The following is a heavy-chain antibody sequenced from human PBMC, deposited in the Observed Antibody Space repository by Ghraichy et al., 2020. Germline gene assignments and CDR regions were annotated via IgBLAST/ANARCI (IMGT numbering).Heavy chain of an antibody. J-gene: IGHJ5*02. CDR3: ARDGGEGGSQLTGFDP. CDR2: IYYSGST. Sequence: SETLSLTCTVSGGSISSYYWSWIRQPPGKGLEWIGYIYYSGSTNYNPSLKSRVTISVDTSKNQFSLKLSSVTAADTAVYYCARDGGEGGSQLTGFDPWGQGTLVTVSS. CDR1: GGSISSYY. V-gene: IGHV4-59*01. D-gene: IGHD3-16*01.